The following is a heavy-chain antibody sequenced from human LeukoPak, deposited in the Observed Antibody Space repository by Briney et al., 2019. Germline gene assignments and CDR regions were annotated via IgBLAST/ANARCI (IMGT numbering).Heavy chain of an antibody. D-gene: IGHD3-22*01. V-gene: IGHV3-33*01. J-gene: IGHJ4*02. CDR3: ARPYYYDSSGYYFFDY. Sequence: PGGSLRLSCAASGFTFSSYGMHWVRQAPGKGLEWVAVIWYDGSNKYYADSVKGRFTISRDNSKNTLYLQMNSLRAEDTAVYYCARPYYYDSSGYYFFDYWGQGTLVTVSS. CDR2: IWYDGSNK. CDR1: GFTFSSYG.